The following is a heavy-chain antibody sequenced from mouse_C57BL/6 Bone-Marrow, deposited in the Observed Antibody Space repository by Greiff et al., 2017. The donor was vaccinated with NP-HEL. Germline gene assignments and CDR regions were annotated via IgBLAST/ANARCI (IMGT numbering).Heavy chain of an antibody. CDR3: ARGGRGRRGDD. D-gene: IGHD3-3*01. CDR1: GYAFTNYL. J-gene: IGHJ2*01. V-gene: IGHV1-54*01. Sequence: QVQLQQSGAELVRPGTSVKVSCKASGYAFTNYLIEWVKQRPGQGLEWIGVINPGSGGTNYNEKFKGKATLTADKSSSTAYMQLSSLTSEDSAVYFCARGGRGRRGDDWGQGTTLTGSS. CDR2: INPGSGGT.